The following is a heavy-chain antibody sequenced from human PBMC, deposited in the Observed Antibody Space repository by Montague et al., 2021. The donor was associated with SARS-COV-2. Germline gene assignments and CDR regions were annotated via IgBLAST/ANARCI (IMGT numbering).Heavy chain of an antibody. CDR3: ARSGNIAVAGTLWFDYYYYMDV. CDR2: ISSSGSTI. J-gene: IGHJ6*03. V-gene: IGHV3-48*03. Sequence: SLRLSCAASGFTFSSYEMNWVRQAPGKGLEWVSYISSSGSTIYYVDSVTGRFTISRDNAKNSLCLQMNSLRAEDTAVYYCARSGNIAVAGTLWFDYYYYMDVWGKGTTVTVSS. CDR1: GFTFSSYE. D-gene: IGHD6-19*01.